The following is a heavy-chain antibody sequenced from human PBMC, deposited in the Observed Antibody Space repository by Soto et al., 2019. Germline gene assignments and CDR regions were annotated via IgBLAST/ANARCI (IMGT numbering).Heavy chain of an antibody. Sequence: XESLEISCKASGYSFNSYWIGWVRQMPGKGLEWMGIVHPGNSDIRYSPSFQGQVTVSVDRSISTAYLQWSSLKASDTAMYYCAALTGATFHWGQGTLVTVSS. J-gene: IGHJ1*01. V-gene: IGHV5-51*01. D-gene: IGHD1-20*01. CDR3: AALTGATFH. CDR2: VHPGNSDI. CDR1: GYSFNSYW.